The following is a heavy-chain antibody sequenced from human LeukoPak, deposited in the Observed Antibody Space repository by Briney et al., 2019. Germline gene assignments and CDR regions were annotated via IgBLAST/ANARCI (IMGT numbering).Heavy chain of an antibody. CDR3: ARDIVATISPGDYYYYMDV. D-gene: IGHD5-12*01. CDR1: GGSISSYY. CDR2: IYYSGST. Sequence: SETLSLTCTVSGGSISSYYWSWIRQPPGKGLEWIGYIYYSGSTNYNPSLKSRVTISVDTSKNQFSLKLSSVTAADTAVYYCARDIVATISPGDYYYYMDVWGKGATVTISS. J-gene: IGHJ6*03. V-gene: IGHV4-59*12.